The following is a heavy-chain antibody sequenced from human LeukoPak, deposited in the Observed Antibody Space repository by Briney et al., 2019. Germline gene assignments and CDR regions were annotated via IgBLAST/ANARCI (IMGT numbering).Heavy chain of an antibody. CDR2: IWYDGSSK. Sequence: GGSLRLSCAASGFSFSAYGVHWVRQAPGKGLEWVAVIWYDGSSKDYADSVKGRFALSRDNSKNTLYLQMNSLTVEDTAVYYCARSQSSSLIDYWGQGTLVTVSS. D-gene: IGHD6-13*01. J-gene: IGHJ4*02. CDR1: GFSFSAYG. V-gene: IGHV3-33*01. CDR3: ARSQSSSLIDY.